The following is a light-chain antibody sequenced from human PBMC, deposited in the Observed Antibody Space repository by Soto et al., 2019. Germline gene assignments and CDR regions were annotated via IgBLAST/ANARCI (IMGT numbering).Light chain of an antibody. CDR1: SSDVGGDNY. J-gene: IGLJ2*01. CDR3: SSYAGSNNLV. CDR2: EVS. Sequence: QSALTQPPSASGSPGQSVTISCTGTSSDVGGDNYVSWYQQHPGKAPKLMIYEVSKRPSGVPDRFSGSKSGNTASLTVSGLKAEDEADYYCSSYAGSNNLVFGGGTKLTVL. V-gene: IGLV2-8*01.